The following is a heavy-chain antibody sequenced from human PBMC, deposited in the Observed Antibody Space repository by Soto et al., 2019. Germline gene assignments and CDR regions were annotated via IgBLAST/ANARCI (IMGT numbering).Heavy chain of an antibody. CDR2: IWYDGTTK. CDR1: GFTFSNYG. D-gene: IGHD3-10*01. V-gene: IGHV3-33*01. CDR3: XXVDNYYGSGF. J-gene: IGHJ4*02. Sequence: QVQLVESGGGVVQPGRSLRLSCAASGFTFSNYGMHWVRQAPGKGLEWVAVIWYDGTTKYYADSVKGRFTISRDNSKNTLYLQMNSLRAEDTAVYYCXXVDNYYGSGFWGQGTLVTVSS.